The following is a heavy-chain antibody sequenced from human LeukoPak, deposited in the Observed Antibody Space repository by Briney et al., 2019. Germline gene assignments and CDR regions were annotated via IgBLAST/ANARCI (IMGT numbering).Heavy chain of an antibody. CDR1: GFTFGDYA. Sequence: PGGSLRLSCTASGFTFGDYAMSWFRQAPGKGLEWVGFIRSKAYGGTTEYAASVKGRFTISRDDSKSIAYLQMNSLKTEDTAVYYCTRDESSWLGPSAHYFDYWGQGTLVTVSS. CDR3: TRDESSWLGPSAHYFDY. CDR2: IRSKAYGGTT. D-gene: IGHD6-19*01. J-gene: IGHJ4*02. V-gene: IGHV3-49*03.